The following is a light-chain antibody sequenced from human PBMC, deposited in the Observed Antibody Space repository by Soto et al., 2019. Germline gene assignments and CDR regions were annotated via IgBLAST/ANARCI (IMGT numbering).Light chain of an antibody. V-gene: IGLV1-40*01. CDR1: SSNIGAGYD. CDR2: GNT. CDR3: LSFDSSLSVV. J-gene: IGLJ2*01. Sequence: QSVLTQPPSVSGAPGQWVTISCTGSSSNIGAGYDVHWYQQLPGRAPKLLIYGNTHRPSGVPDRFSGSKSGTSASLAITGLQAQDEADYYCLSFDSSLSVVFGGGTKLTVL.